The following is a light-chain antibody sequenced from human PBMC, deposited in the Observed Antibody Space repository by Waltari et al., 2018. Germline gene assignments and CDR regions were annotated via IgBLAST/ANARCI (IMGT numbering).Light chain of an antibody. CDR1: SSAVDGFYF. CDR3: SSYTSVNTR. V-gene: IGLV2-14*03. Sequence: QSALTQPSSMSGSPGQSITISCTGTSSAVDGFYFVSWYQQYPGKAPKLIIYDVANRPSGVSHRFSGSRSGNTASLTISGLQAEDEADYYCSSYTSVNTRFGGGTKLTVL. J-gene: IGLJ2*01. CDR2: DVA.